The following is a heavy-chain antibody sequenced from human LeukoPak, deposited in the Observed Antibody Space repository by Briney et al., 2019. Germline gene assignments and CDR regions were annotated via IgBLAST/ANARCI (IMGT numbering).Heavy chain of an antibody. Sequence: SETLSLTRTVSGGSISNYYWSWIWQPPGKGLEWIGYIYSSGSTSYNPSLKSRVTISVDTSKNQLSLNLNSVTAADTAVYHCARGYSRDWGLQYFQHWGQGTLVTVSS. D-gene: IGHD6-19*01. CDR2: IYSSGST. V-gene: IGHV4-59*01. CDR1: GGSISNYY. J-gene: IGHJ1*01. CDR3: ARGYSRDWGLQYFQH.